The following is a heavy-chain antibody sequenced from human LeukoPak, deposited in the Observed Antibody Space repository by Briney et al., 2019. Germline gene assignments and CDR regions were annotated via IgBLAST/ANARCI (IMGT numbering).Heavy chain of an antibody. CDR2: IWYDGSNK. CDR1: GFTFSSYA. CDR3: ARDRGTILRLTSAGSFDY. Sequence: PGGSLRLSCAASGFTFSSYAMHWVRQAPGKGLEWVAVIWYDGSNKYYADSVKGRFTISRDNSKSTVYLQMNSLRVEDTAAYYFARDRGTILRLTSAGSFDYWGQGTLVTVSS. J-gene: IGHJ4*02. V-gene: IGHV3-33*01. D-gene: IGHD6-13*01.